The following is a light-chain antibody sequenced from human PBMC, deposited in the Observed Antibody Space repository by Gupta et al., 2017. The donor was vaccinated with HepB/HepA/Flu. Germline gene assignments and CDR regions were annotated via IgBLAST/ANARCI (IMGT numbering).Light chain of an antibody. Sequence: QSALTQPASVSGSPGQSITIPCTGTSSDIAYYDYVSWYQQHPGKAPKLIIYDVSNRPSGVSNRFSGSKSGNTASLTISGLQAQDEADYYCNSYTSRRLYVFGTGTEVTVL. CDR1: SSDIAYYDY. J-gene: IGLJ1*01. V-gene: IGLV2-14*01. CDR2: DVS. CDR3: NSYTSRRLYV.